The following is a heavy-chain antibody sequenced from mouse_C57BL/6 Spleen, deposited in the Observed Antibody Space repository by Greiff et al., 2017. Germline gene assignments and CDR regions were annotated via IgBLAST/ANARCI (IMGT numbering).Heavy chain of an antibody. Sequence: QVQLQQSGPGLVQPSQSLSITCTVSGFSLTSYGVHWVRQSPGKGLEWLGVIWRGGSTDYNAAFMSRLSITKDNSTSQVFFKMNSLQADDTAIYYCATLYYSNFAMDYWGQGTSVTVSS. J-gene: IGHJ4*01. CDR3: ATLYYSNFAMDY. CDR1: GFSLTSYG. CDR2: IWRGGST. D-gene: IGHD2-5*01. V-gene: IGHV2-5*01.